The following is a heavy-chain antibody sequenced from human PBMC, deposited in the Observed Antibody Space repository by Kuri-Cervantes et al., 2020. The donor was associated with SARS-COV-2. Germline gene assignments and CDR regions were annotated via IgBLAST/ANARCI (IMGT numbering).Heavy chain of an antibody. V-gene: IGHV4-59*08. CDR1: GGSISSHY. CDR2: IYYSGST. D-gene: IGHD2-15*01. CDR3: ARHNNCSGGSCYAGPFDY. Sequence: SETLSLTCTVSGGSISSHYWSWIRQPPGKGLEWIGYIYYSGSTNYNPSLKSRVTISVDTSKNQFSLKLSSVTAADTAVYYCARHNNCSGGSCYAGPFDYWGQGTLVTVSS. J-gene: IGHJ4*02.